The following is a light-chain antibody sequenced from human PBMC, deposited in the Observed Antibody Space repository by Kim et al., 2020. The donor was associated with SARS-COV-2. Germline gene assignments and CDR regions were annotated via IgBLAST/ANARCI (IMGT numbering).Light chain of an antibody. CDR3: QVWDSSSAHVV. Sequence: PGKTARLPCGGNHIGSTTVPWYQHRPGQAPVVVIYSVSHRPSGIPERFSGSNSGITPTLTINRVDAGDEADYYCQVWDSSSAHVVFGGGPQLTVL. CDR1: HIGSTT. V-gene: IGLV3-21*04. CDR2: SVS. J-gene: IGLJ3*02.